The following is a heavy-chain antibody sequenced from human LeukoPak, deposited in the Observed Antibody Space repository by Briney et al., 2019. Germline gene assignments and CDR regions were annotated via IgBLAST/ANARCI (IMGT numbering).Heavy chain of an antibody. CDR3: ARAYYYDSSGYYYDRFYYYYYMDV. Sequence: ASVKVSCKASGYTFTGYYMHWVRQAPGQGLEWMGWINPNSGGTNYAQKFQGRVTMTRDTSISTAYMELSRLRSDDTAVYYCARAYYYDSSGYYYDRFYYYYYMDVWGKGTTVTVSS. J-gene: IGHJ6*03. CDR2: INPNSGGT. D-gene: IGHD3-22*01. V-gene: IGHV1-2*02. CDR1: GYTFTGYY.